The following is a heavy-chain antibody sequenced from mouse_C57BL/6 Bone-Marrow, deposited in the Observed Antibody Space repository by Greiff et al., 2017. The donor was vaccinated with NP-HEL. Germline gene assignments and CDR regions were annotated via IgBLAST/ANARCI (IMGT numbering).Heavy chain of an antibody. CDR3: ARSTAQAAWFAY. V-gene: IGHV1-59*01. J-gene: IGHJ3*01. D-gene: IGHD3-2*02. CDR2: IDPSDSYT. Sequence: QVQLQQPGAELVRPGTSVKLSCKASGYTFTSYWMHWVKQRPGQGLEWIGVIDPSDSYTNYNQKFKGKATLTVDTSSSTAYMQLSSLTSEASAVYYCARSTAQAAWFAYWGQGTLVTVSA. CDR1: GYTFTSYW.